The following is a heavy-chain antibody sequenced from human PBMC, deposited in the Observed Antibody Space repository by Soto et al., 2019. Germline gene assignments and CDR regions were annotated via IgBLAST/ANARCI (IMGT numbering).Heavy chain of an antibody. J-gene: IGHJ6*03. CDR1: GYSFTSYW. Sequence: GESLKISCKGSGYSFTSYWIGWVRQMPGKGLEWMGIIYPGDSDTRYSPSFQGQVTISADKSISTAYLQWSSLKASDTAMYYCARRDSSGWYGSDYMDVWGKGTTVTVSS. D-gene: IGHD6-19*01. CDR3: ARRDSSGWYGSDYMDV. V-gene: IGHV5-51*01. CDR2: IYPGDSDT.